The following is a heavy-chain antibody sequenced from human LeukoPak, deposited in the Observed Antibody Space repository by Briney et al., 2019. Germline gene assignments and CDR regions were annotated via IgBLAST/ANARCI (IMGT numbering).Heavy chain of an antibody. J-gene: IGHJ4*02. CDR3: AREERGLAIDY. Sequence: GGSLRLSCAASGFTFSSYEMNWVRQAPGKGLEWVSYISSSGSTMYYADSVKGRFTISRDNSRNTLFLQLGSLRSDDMAVYYCAREERGLAIDYWGQGTLVTVSS. V-gene: IGHV3-48*03. CDR2: ISSSGSTM. D-gene: IGHD5-12*01. CDR1: GFTFSSYE.